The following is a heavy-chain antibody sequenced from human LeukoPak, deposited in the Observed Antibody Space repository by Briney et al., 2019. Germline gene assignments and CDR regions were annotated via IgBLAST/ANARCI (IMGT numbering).Heavy chain of an antibody. D-gene: IGHD4-17*01. CDR1: GGSISSSSYY. CDR3: ARPGTTYGDYYY. Sequence: SETLSLTCTVSGGSISSSSYYWGWIRQPPGKGLEWIGSIYYSGSTYYNPSLKSRVTISVDTSKNQFSLKLSSVTAADTAVYYCARPGTTYGDYYYWGQGTLVTVSS. V-gene: IGHV4-39*01. J-gene: IGHJ4*02. CDR2: IYYSGST.